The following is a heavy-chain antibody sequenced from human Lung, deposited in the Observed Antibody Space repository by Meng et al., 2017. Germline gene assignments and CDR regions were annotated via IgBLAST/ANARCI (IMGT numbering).Heavy chain of an antibody. CDR3: ARGPTRMAHDFDY. Sequence: EALPLPSVDSGGFFRVNCCRLIRQPPGKGLRWMWEINRRGQTKYSPSLECRATISVAKSQDNLSLKLSPVTAADSAVYYCARGPTRMAHDFDYWGQGTLVTVSS. J-gene: IGHJ4*02. D-gene: IGHD5-24*01. CDR1: GGFFRVNC. CDR2: INRRGQT. V-gene: IGHV4-34*01.